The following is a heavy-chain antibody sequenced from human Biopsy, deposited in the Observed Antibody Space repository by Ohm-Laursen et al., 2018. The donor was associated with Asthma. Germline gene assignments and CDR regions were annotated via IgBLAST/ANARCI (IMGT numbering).Heavy chain of an antibody. CDR1: GFPVSRDH. J-gene: IGHJ4*02. CDR3: ARGDSSGWSHYYFDY. Sequence: GSLRLSCAASGFPVSRDHMFWVRQAPGKGLEWVSVIYSGGTSDTADSVRGRFTISRDFYKNTLYLQMDSLRAEDTAVYYCARGDSSGWSHYYFDYWGQGTLVTVSS. D-gene: IGHD6-19*01. V-gene: IGHV3-53*01. CDR2: IYSGGTS.